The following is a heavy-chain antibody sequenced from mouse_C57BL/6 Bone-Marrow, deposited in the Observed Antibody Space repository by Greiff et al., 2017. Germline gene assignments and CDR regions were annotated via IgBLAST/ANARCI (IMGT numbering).Heavy chain of an antibody. CDR2: IDPEDGET. J-gene: IGHJ2*01. Sequence: EVQLQQSGAELVKPGASVKLSCTASGFNIKDYYMHWVKQRTEQGLEWIGRIDPEDGETKYAPKFQDKATITADTSSNTAYLQLSSLTSEDTAVYYCARDYYSNYNVDYWGQGTTLTVSS. D-gene: IGHD2-5*01. CDR1: GFNIKDYY. CDR3: ARDYYSNYNVDY. V-gene: IGHV14-2*01.